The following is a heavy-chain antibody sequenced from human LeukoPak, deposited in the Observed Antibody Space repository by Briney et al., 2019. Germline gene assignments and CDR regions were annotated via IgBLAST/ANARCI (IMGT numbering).Heavy chain of an antibody. CDR2: ISYDGINK. Sequence: GGSLRLSCAASGFTFSSYAMHWVRQAPGKGLEWVAVISYDGINKYYADSVKGRFTISRDSSKNTLYVQVNSLGTEDTAAYYCAKGSYYDSSGSFYFDYWGQGTLVTVSS. CDR3: AKGSYYDSSGSFYFDY. CDR1: GFTFSSYA. D-gene: IGHD3-22*01. V-gene: IGHV3-30-3*01. J-gene: IGHJ4*02.